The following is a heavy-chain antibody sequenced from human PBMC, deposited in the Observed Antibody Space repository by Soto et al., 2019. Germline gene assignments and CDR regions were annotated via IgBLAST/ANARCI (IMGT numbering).Heavy chain of an antibody. CDR3: ARDAPIEEIAGAAQVAFDI. CDR2: ISAYNGNT. J-gene: IGHJ3*02. V-gene: IGHV1-18*01. Sequence: ASVKVSCKASGYTFTSYGISWVRQAPGQGLEWMGWISAYNGNTNYAQKLQGRVTMTTDTSTSTAYMELRSLRSDDTAVYYCARDAPIEEIAGAAQVAFDIWGQGTMVT. D-gene: IGHD6-13*01. CDR1: GYTFTSYG.